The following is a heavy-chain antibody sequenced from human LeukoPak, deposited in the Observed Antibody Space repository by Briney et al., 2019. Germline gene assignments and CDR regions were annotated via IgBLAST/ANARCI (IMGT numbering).Heavy chain of an antibody. CDR3: APGLRLSYYYYGMDV. CDR1: GGSFSGYY. CDR2: INHSGST. V-gene: IGHV4-34*01. D-gene: IGHD6-19*01. Sequence: SETLSLTCAVYGGSFSGYYWSWIRQPPGKGLEWIGEINHSGSTNYNPSLKSRVTISVDTSKNQFSLKLSSVTAADTAVYYCAPGLRLSYYYYGMDVWGQGTTVTVSS. J-gene: IGHJ6*02.